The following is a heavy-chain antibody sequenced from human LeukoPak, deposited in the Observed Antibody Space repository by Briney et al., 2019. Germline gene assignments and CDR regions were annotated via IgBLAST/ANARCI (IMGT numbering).Heavy chain of an antibody. V-gene: IGHV3-23*01. Sequence: GGSLRLSCAASGFTFSSYAMSWVRQAPGKGLEWVSAISGSGGSTYYADSVKGRFTISRDNSKNTLYLQMNSLRAEDTAVYYCAKTLPTYYDFWSGYYPFRYWGQGTLVTVSS. CDR1: GFTFSSYA. D-gene: IGHD3-3*01. CDR3: AKTLPTYYDFWSGYYPFRY. J-gene: IGHJ4*02. CDR2: ISGSGGST.